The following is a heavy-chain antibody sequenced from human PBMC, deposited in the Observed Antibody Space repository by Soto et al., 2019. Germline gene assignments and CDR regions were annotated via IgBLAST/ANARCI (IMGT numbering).Heavy chain of an antibody. CDR2: IKSDGSDQ. Sequence: EVQLVESGGGLVLPGGSLRLSCAASGFTFSSLWMSWVRQAPGKGLEWVANIKSDGSDQYYVDSVKGRFTISRDNARNSLYLQMTSLRGDDTAVYYCTRAGGSYYFDFWGQGTLVTVSA. V-gene: IGHV3-7*01. CDR1: GFTFSSLW. D-gene: IGHD3-10*01. J-gene: IGHJ4*02. CDR3: TRAGGSYYFDF.